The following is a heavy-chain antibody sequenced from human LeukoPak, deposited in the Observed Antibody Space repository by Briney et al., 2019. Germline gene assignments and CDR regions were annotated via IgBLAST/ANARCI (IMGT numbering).Heavy chain of an antibody. CDR3: ATPVPYRSDPSLYYYYMDV. V-gene: IGHV3-23*01. J-gene: IGHJ6*03. Sequence: GGSLRLSCAASGFTFRRYGMTWVRQAPGRGLEWVSSISGSGGSTFYADSVKDGFAISRDNSKHTLYLQMNSLRAEDTAVYYCATPVPYRSDPSLYYYYMDVWGKGTTVTISS. D-gene: IGHD3-10*01. CDR2: ISGSGGST. CDR1: GFTFRRYG.